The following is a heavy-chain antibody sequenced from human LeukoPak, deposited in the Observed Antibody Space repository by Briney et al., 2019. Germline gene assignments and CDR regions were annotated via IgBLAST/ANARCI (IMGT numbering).Heavy chain of an antibody. CDR1: GYTFTSYA. CDR2: INAGNGNT. Sequence: ASVKVPCKASGYTFTSYAMHWVRQAPGQRLEWMGWINAGNGNTKYSQKFQGRVTITRDTSASTAYMELSSLRSEDTAVYYCARGGDGYSTTFDYWGQGTLVTVSS. V-gene: IGHV1-3*01. CDR3: ARGGDGYSTTFDY. D-gene: IGHD2-21*01. J-gene: IGHJ4*02.